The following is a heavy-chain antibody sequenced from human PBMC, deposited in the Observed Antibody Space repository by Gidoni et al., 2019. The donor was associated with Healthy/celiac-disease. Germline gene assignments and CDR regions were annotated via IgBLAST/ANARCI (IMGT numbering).Heavy chain of an antibody. Sequence: EVQLVESGGGLVKPGGSLSLSCAASGFTFSSYSMNWVRQAPGKGLEWVSSISSSSSYIYYADSVKGRFTISRDNAKNSLYLQMNSLRAEDTAVYYCARMGVTAPDYWGQGTLVTVSS. D-gene: IGHD2-21*02. CDR2: ISSSSSYI. CDR3: ARMGVTAPDY. V-gene: IGHV3-21*01. J-gene: IGHJ4*02. CDR1: GFTFSSYS.